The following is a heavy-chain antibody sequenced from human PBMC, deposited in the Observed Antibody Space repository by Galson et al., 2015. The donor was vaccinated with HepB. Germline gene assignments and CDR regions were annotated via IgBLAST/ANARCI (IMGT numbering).Heavy chain of an antibody. CDR2: IMPVFAIV. Sequence: SVKVSCKASGGSFSSFAISWVRQAPGQGLEWMGGIMPVFAIVNYAQKFQDRVTITADTSTRTTTAYMELSGLTSADTAVDYCARGMGDGNNLVRYYYYGLDVWGQGTTVTVSS. CDR1: GGSFSSFA. D-gene: IGHD5-24*01. V-gene: IGHV1-69*10. J-gene: IGHJ6*02. CDR3: ARGMGDGNNLVRYYYYGLDV.